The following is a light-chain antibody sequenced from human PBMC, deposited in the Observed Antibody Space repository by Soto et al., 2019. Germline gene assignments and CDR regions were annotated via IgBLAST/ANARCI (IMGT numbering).Light chain of an antibody. V-gene: IGKV3-15*01. CDR3: QQYNNWGT. Sequence: EIVMTQSPATLSVATGERATLSCRASQSVSSNLAWYQQKPGQAPRLLIYGASTRATGIPARFSGSGSGTEFTLTISSLLSEDFAVYYCQQYNNWGTFGQGTKVEIK. J-gene: IGKJ1*01. CDR1: QSVSSN. CDR2: GAS.